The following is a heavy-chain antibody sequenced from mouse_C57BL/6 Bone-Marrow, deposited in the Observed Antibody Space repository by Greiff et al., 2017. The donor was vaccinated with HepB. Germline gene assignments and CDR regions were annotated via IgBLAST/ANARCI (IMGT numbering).Heavy chain of an antibody. Sequence: QVQLKQPGAELVRPGSSVKLSCKASGYTFTSYWMHWVKQRPIQGLEWIGNIDPSDSETHYNQKFKDKATLTVDKSSSTAYMQLSSLTSEASAVYYCARYHYGSTAWCAYWGQGTLVTVSA. CDR2: IDPSDSET. CDR1: GYTFTSYW. D-gene: IGHD1-1*01. J-gene: IGHJ3*01. CDR3: ARYHYGSTAWCAY. V-gene: IGHV1-52*01.